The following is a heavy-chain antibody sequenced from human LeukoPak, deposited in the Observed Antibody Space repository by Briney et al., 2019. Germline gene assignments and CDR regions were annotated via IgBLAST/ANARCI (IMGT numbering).Heavy chain of an antibody. V-gene: IGHV3-7*01. D-gene: IGHD1-26*01. CDR3: ARDKIVGPTLLDY. CDR1: GFTFSDFW. Sequence: GSLRLSCAASGFTFSDFWMSWVRQAPGKGLEWVANINQDGSAKYYVDSLKGRFTISRDNAKNSLYLQVNSLRAEDTAVYYCARDKIVGPTLLDYWGQGTLVTVSS. J-gene: IGHJ4*02. CDR2: INQDGSAK.